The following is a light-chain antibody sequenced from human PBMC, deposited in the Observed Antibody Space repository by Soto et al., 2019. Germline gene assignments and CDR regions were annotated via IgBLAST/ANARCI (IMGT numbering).Light chain of an antibody. CDR2: DAS. CDR1: PSVGSS. V-gene: IGKV3-11*01. Sequence: EIVLTQSPVTLSLSPGERATLSCRASPSVGSSLAWYQQKPGQAPRLLIYDASNRATGIPARFSGSGSGTDFTLTISSLAPEDVAVYYCQQRSNWPWTFGQGTKVEVK. J-gene: IGKJ1*01. CDR3: QQRSNWPWT.